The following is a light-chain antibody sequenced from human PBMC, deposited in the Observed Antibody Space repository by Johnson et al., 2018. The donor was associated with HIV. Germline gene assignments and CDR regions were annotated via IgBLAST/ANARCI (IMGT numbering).Light chain of an antibody. CDR3: GTWDSGLRAGV. J-gene: IGLJ1*01. V-gene: IGLV1-51*02. CDR1: SSNIGNNY. Sequence: QSVLTQPPSVSAAPGQKVTISCSGSSSNIGNNYVSWYQHLPGTAPKLLIYENNKRPSGIPDRFSGSKSGTSATLGITGLQTGDEADYYCGTWDSGLRAGVFGTGTKVTVL. CDR2: ENN.